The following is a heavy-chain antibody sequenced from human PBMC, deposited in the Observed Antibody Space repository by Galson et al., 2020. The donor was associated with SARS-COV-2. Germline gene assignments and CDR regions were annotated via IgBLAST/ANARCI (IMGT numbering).Heavy chain of an antibody. D-gene: IGHD6-19*01. CDR3: ARGWSGYMAVCGCVDG. V-gene: IGHV3-23*01. CDR2: ISGSGGST. J-gene: IGHJ4*02. CDR1: GFTFSSYA. Sequence: GGSLRLSCAASGFTFSSYAMSWVRQAPGKGLEWVSAISGSGGSTYYADSVKGRFTISRDNSKNTLYLQMNSLRAEDTAVYYCARGWSGYMAVCGCVDGWVQGSLVTVSS.